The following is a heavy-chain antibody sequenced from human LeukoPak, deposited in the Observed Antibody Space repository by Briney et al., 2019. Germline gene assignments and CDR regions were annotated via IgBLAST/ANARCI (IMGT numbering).Heavy chain of an antibody. V-gene: IGHV3-21*04. Sequence: GGSLRLSCAASGFTFSSYSMNWDRQAPGKGLEWVSSITSSGRYIYYADSVKGRFTISRDNSKNTLYLQMNSLRAEDTAVYYCAKLPDYILELKTWFDPWGQGTLVTVSS. J-gene: IGHJ5*02. D-gene: IGHD1-7*01. CDR1: GFTFSSYS. CDR2: ITSSGRYI. CDR3: AKLPDYILELKTWFDP.